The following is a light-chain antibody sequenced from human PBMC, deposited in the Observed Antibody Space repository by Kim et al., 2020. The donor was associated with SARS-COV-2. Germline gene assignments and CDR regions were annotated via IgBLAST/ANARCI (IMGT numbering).Light chain of an antibody. CDR1: SGSIASNY. Sequence: NFMLTQPHSVSESPGKTVTISCTRSSGSIASNYVQWYQQRPGSVLSTVIYEDNQRPSGVPDRFSGSIDSYSNSASLTISGLKTEDEADYYCQSYDSSNRVFGGGTQLTVL. CDR2: EDN. V-gene: IGLV6-57*04. J-gene: IGLJ3*02. CDR3: QSYDSSNRV.